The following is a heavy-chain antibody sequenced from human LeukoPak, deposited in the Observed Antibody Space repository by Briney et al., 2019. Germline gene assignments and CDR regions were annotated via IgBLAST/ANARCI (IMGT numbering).Heavy chain of an antibody. CDR1: GFTFSSSA. D-gene: IGHD5-18*01. Sequence: GGSLRLSCAASGFTFSSSAMSWVRQAPGKGLEWVAAISDTGRLSYCADSVNGRFTISRDNSKNTLYLQMNSLRAEDTAVYYCAKDPGTAMVTVDYWGQGTLVTVSS. CDR2: ISDTGRLS. CDR3: AKDPGTAMVTVDY. V-gene: IGHV3-23*01. J-gene: IGHJ4*02.